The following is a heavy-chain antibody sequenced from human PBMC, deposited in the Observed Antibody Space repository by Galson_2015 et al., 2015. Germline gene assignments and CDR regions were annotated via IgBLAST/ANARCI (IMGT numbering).Heavy chain of an antibody. CDR1: GFSLSTSGVG. D-gene: IGHD3-3*01. Sequence: PALVKPTQTLTLTCTFSGFSLSTSGVGVGWIRQPPGKALEWLALIYWDDDKRYSPSLKSRLTITKDTSKNQVVLTMTNMDPVDTATYYCAHGRFLEWFVAFDIWGQGTMVTISS. J-gene: IGHJ3*02. CDR3: AHGRFLEWFVAFDI. V-gene: IGHV2-5*02. CDR2: IYWDDDK.